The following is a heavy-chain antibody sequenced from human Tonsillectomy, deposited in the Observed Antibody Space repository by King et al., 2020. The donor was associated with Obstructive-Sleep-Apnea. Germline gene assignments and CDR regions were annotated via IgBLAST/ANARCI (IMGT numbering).Heavy chain of an antibody. Sequence: VQLVESGGAVVQPGGSLRLSCAASGFSFSSYGMHWVRQAPGKGLEWVAFIQYGGSDKNYGDSVKGRFTISRDNSKNTRYLQMNSLRAEDTAMFYCVKDFFDSWGQGTLVTVSS. V-gene: IGHV3-30*02. CDR2: IQYGGSDK. CDR1: GFSFSSYG. J-gene: IGHJ5*01. CDR3: VKDFFDS.